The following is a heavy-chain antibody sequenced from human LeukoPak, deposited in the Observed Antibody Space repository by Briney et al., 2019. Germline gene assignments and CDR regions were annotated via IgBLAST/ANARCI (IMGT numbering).Heavy chain of an antibody. CDR1: GYSLTRNG. J-gene: IGHJ4*02. CDR3: AIDVNNAFYY. D-gene: IGHD2/OR15-2a*01. V-gene: IGHV1-18*01. Sequence: GASVKVSCNPAGYSLTRNGITWVRQAPGQGLEWMAWISANSGNTNYAQNFQDRVTLTTDTSTSTAYMELRSLRSDDTAVYYCAIDVNNAFYYWGQGTVVTVSS. CDR2: ISANSGNT.